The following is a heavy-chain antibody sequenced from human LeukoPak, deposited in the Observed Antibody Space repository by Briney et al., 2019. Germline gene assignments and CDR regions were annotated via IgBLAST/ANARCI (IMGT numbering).Heavy chain of an antibody. Sequence: PGGSLRLSCATSGFTFTDYPMNWVRQAPGKGLEWVSNIRASTEDANYAIYADSVKGRVTFSSDDAQNTLYLHMHSLRDDDTAVYYCARDQRYAFDYWGQGILVTVSS. CDR2: IRASTEDANYA. D-gene: IGHD3-9*01. V-gene: IGHV3-11*05. J-gene: IGHJ4*02. CDR1: GFTFTDYP. CDR3: ARDQRYAFDY.